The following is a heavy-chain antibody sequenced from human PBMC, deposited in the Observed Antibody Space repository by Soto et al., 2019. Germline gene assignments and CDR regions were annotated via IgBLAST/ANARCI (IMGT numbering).Heavy chain of an antibody. CDR1: GFTFSSYS. J-gene: IGHJ6*03. CDR3: ARDRWDDILTGYSDFYYYYYMDV. V-gene: IGHV3-48*01. CDR2: ISSSSSTI. Sequence: GGSLRLSCAASGFTFSSYSMNWVRQAPGKGLEWVSYISSSSSTIYYADSVKGRFTISRDNAKKALYLQMNSLRAEDTAVYYCARDRWDDILTGYSDFYYYYYMDVWGKGTTVTVSS. D-gene: IGHD3-9*01.